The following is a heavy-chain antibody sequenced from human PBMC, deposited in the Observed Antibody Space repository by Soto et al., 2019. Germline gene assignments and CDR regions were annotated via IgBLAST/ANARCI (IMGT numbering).Heavy chain of an antibody. CDR1: GGTFGSYV. CDR2: IIPLSGTA. CDR3: ARDGFSGGYYGY. D-gene: IGHD1-26*01. Sequence: SVKVSCKASGGTFGSYVISWVRQAPGQGLEWMGGIIPLSGTADYAQKLQGRVTITADKLTSTVYMELRSLRYEDTAVYYCARDGFSGGYYGYWGQGTLVTVSS. J-gene: IGHJ4*02. V-gene: IGHV1-69*06.